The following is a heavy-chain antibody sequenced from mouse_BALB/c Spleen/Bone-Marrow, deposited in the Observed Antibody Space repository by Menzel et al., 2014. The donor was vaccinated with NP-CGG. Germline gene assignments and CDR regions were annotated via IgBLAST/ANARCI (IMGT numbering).Heavy chain of an antibody. CDR2: ISNGGGNT. D-gene: IGHD4-1*01. Sequence: EVKLQESGGGLVQPGGSLKLSCAASGFTFSSYTMSWVRLTPEKRLEWSAYISNGGGNTYYADPVKGRFTISRDNAKNTLYLQMSSLKSEDTALYYCARRDGTYYFDYWGQGTTLTVSS. V-gene: IGHV5-12-2*01. CDR3: ARRDGTYYFDY. J-gene: IGHJ2*01. CDR1: GFTFSSYT.